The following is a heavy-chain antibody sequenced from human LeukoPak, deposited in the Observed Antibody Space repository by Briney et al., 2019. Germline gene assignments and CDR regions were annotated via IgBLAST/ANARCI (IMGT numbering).Heavy chain of an antibody. D-gene: IGHD2-2*01. J-gene: IGHJ3*02. CDR1: RFTLSGFA. V-gene: IGHV3-64D*09. Sequence: GGSLRVSSAPPRFTLSGFAIQCVRQAPGTGLEYVSVISNNGGSTYYADSVKGRFTISRDNSKNTLYLQMSSLRAEDTAVYYCEKVRYCDSSNCIDAFDSWGQGTMVTVSS. CDR2: ISNNGGST. CDR3: EKVRYCDSSNCIDAFDS.